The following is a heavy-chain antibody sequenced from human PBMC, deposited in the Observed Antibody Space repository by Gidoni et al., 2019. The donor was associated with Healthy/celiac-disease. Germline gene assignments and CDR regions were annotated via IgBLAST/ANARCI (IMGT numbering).Heavy chain of an antibody. D-gene: IGHD1-1*01. Sequence: QVQLQQWGAGLFKPSETLSLSCAVYGGSFSGYYWSWIRQPPGKGLGWIGEINHSGSTNYNPCHKSRVTISVDTSKNQFSLKLSSVTAADTAVYYCARGGGTGTPPFDYWGQGTLVTVSS. J-gene: IGHJ4*02. CDR2: INHSGST. CDR3: ARGGGTGTPPFDY. V-gene: IGHV4-34*01. CDR1: GGSFSGYY.